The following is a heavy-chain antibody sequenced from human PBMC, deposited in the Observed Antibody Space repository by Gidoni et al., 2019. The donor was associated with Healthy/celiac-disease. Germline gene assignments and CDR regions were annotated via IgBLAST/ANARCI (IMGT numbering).Heavy chain of an antibody. CDR3: GREGLGDIVVVPAALLTSNWFDP. D-gene: IGHD2-2*02. CDR2: INPNSGGT. Sequence: QVQLVQSGAEVKKPGASVKVSCKASGYTFTGYSMHWVPQAPGQGLEWMGRINPNSGGTNYAQKFQGRVTMTRDTSISTAYMGLSRLRSDDTAVYYCGREGLGDIVVVPAALLTSNWFDPWGQGTLVTVSS. J-gene: IGHJ5*02. V-gene: IGHV1-2*06. CDR1: GYTFTGYS.